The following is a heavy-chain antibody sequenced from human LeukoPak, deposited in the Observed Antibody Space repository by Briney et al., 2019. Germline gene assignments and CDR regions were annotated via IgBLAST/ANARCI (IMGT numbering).Heavy chain of an antibody. D-gene: IGHD4-17*01. J-gene: IGHJ3*02. V-gene: IGHV4-30-4*08. Sequence: SQTLSLTXTVSGGSISSGDYYWSGIRQPPGKGLEWIGYIYYSGSTYYNPSLKSRVTISVDTSKNQFSLKLSSVTAADTAVYYCATYDYGDYGGSDAFDIWGQGTMVTVSS. CDR2: IYYSGST. CDR1: GGSISSGDYY. CDR3: ATYDYGDYGGSDAFDI.